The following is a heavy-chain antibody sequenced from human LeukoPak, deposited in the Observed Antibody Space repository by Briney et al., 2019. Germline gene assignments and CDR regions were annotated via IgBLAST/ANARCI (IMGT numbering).Heavy chain of an antibody. V-gene: IGHV1-24*01. CDR1: GYTLTELS. J-gene: IGHJ4*02. CDR3: ATAYRYYDYVWGSYRSLVY. Sequence: ASVKVSCKVSGYTLTELSMHWVRQAPGKGLEWMGGFDPEDGETIYAQKLQGRVTMTEDTSTDTAYMELSSLRSEDTAVYYCATAYRYYDYVWGSYRSLVYWGQGTLVTVSS. D-gene: IGHD3-16*02. CDR2: FDPEDGET.